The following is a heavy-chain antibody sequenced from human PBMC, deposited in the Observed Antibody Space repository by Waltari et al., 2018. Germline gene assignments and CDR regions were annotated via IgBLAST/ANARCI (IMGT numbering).Heavy chain of an antibody. CDR1: GFTFSSYG. CDR3: AREFGELLRLYYYYYGMDV. J-gene: IGHJ6*02. CDR2: IWYDGSNK. D-gene: IGHD1-26*01. V-gene: IGHV3-33*01. Sequence: QVQLVESGGGVVQPGRSLRLSCAASGFTFSSYGMHWFRQAPGKGLEWVAVIWYDGSNKYYADSVKGRFTISRDNSKNTLYLQMNSLRAEDTAVYYCAREFGELLRLYYYYYGMDVWGQGTTVTVSS.